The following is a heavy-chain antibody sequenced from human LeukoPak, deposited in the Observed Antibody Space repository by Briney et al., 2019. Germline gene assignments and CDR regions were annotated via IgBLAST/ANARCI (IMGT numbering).Heavy chain of an antibody. V-gene: IGHV4-34*01. D-gene: IGHD3-9*01. CDR3: ARRRTYDILTGYPQYYFDY. Sequence: SETLSLTCAVYGGSFSGYYWGWIRQPPRKGLEWIGDIYYSGNTYYNPSLKSRVTISVDTSKNQVSLKVTSVTAADTALYYCARRRTYDILTGYPQYYFDYWGQGALVTVSS. J-gene: IGHJ4*02. CDR2: IYYSGNT. CDR1: GGSFSGYY.